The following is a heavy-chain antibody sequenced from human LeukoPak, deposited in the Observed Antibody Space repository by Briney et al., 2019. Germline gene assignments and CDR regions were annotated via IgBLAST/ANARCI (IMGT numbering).Heavy chain of an antibody. CDR1: GGSFSGYY. Sequence: KPSETLSLTCAVYGGSFSGYYWSWIRQPPGKGLEWIGEINHSGSTNYNPSLKSRVIISVDTDKNQFSLKLSSVTVEDTAVYYCARGEGKVTTMNWFDPWGQGTLVTVSS. D-gene: IGHD4-17*01. CDR2: INHSGST. CDR3: ARGEGKVTTMNWFDP. V-gene: IGHV4-34*01. J-gene: IGHJ5*02.